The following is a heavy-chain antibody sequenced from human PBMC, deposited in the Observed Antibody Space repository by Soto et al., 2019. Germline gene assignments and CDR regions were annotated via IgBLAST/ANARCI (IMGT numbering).Heavy chain of an antibody. CDR2: IWYDGSNK. CDR1: GFTFSSYG. D-gene: IGHD3-22*01. J-gene: IGHJ4*02. Sequence: QVQLVESGGGVVQPGRSLRLSCAASGFTFSSYGMHWVRQAPGKGLEWVAVIWYDGSNKYYADSVKGRFTISRDNSKNTLYLQMNSLRAEDTAVYYCARENTAFTYYYDSSGSLLDYWGQGTLVTVSS. V-gene: IGHV3-33*01. CDR3: ARENTAFTYYYDSSGSLLDY.